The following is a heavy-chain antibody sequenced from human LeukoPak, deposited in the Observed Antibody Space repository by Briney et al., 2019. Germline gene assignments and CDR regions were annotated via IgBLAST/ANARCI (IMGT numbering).Heavy chain of an antibody. Sequence: SETLSLTCTVSGGSISSSSYYWGWIRQPPGKGLEWIGSIYYSGSTYYNPSLKSRVTISVDTSKNQFSLKLSSVIAADTAVYYCARDYYDSSGYYPYDYWGQGTLVTVSS. J-gene: IGHJ4*02. CDR3: ARDYYDSSGYYPYDY. V-gene: IGHV4-39*02. CDR1: GGSISSSSYY. CDR2: IYYSGST. D-gene: IGHD3-22*01.